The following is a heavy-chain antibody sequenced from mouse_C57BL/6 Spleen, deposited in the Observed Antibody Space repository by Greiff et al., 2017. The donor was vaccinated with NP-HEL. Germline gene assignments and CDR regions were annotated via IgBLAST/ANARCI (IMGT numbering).Heavy chain of an antibody. J-gene: IGHJ2*01. V-gene: IGHV1-53*01. CDR3: AREESSYVGNYFDY. Sequence: VQLQQSGTELVKPGASVKLSCKASGYTFTSYWMHWVKQRPGQGLEWIGNINPSNGGTNYNEKFKSKATLTVDKSSSTAYMQRSSLTSEDSAVYYVAREESSYVGNYFDYWGQGTTLTVSS. CDR2: INPSNGGT. D-gene: IGHD1-1*01. CDR1: GYTFTSYW.